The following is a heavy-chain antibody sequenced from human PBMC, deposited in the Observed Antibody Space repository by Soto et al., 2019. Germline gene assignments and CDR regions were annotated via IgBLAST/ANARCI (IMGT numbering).Heavy chain of an antibody. J-gene: IGHJ4*02. D-gene: IGHD5-12*01. CDR1: GFTFSSYA. CDR3: ARDGSGYDFYYFDY. Sequence: PGGSLRLSCAASGFTFSSYAMHWVRQAPGKGLEYVSAISSNGGSTYYTNSVKGRFTISRDNSKNTLYLQMGSLRAEDMAVYYCARDGSGYDFYYFDYWGQGTLVTVSS. CDR2: ISSNGGST. V-gene: IGHV3-64*01.